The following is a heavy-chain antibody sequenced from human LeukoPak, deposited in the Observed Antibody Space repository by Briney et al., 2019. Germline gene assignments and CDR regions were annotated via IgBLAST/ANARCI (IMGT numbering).Heavy chain of an antibody. J-gene: IGHJ3*02. D-gene: IGHD3-10*01. CDR3: ARDYYGSRYQFDI. CDR2: INHSGST. CDR1: GGSFSGYY. V-gene: IGHV4-34*01. Sequence: SETLSLTCAVYGGSFSGYYWSWIRQPPGKGLEWIGEINHSGSTNYNPSLKSRVTISVDTSKKQFSLRLSSVTAADTAVYYCARDYYGSRYQFDIWGQGTMVTVSS.